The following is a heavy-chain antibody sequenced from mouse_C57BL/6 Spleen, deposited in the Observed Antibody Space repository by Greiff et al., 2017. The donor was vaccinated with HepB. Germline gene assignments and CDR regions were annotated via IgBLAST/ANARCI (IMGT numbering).Heavy chain of an antibody. J-gene: IGHJ4*01. CDR2: IYPGDGDT. CDR1: GYAFSSSW. V-gene: IGHV1-82*01. CDR3: ARHPQGDAMDY. Sequence: VQLQQSGPELVKPGASVKISCKASGYAFSSSWMNWVKQRPGKGLEWIGRIYPGDGDTNYNGKFKGKATLTADKSSSTAYMQLSSLTSEDSAVYFCARHPQGDAMDYWGQGTSVTVSS. D-gene: IGHD3-1*01.